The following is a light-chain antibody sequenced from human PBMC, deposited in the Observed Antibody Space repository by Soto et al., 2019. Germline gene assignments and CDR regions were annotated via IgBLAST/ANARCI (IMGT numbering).Light chain of an antibody. J-gene: IGKJ3*01. Sequence: DLQMTQSPSSLSASLGDRVTITCRASQDISNYLAWYQQRPGKVPKLLIYAASTLQSGVPSRFSGSGSGTDFTLTISSLLPEDVATYYCQNLDSAAFTFGPGTKVDIK. CDR2: AAS. CDR1: QDISNY. V-gene: IGKV1-27*01. CDR3: QNLDSAAFT.